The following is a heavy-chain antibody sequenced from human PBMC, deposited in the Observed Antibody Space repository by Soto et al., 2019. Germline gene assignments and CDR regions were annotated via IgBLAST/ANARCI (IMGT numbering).Heavy chain of an antibody. D-gene: IGHD1-1*01. CDR1: GYTFTSYD. J-gene: IGHJ4*02. V-gene: IGHV1-8*01. CDR3: AGRAETNGWNGFGADKYYFDF. Sequence: ASVKVSCKASGYTFTSYDIYWVRQATGQGLEWMGWLNPNTGDSAYAQKFQGRISVTSDTSINTVHMELSSLRSEDTAVYYCAGRAETNGWNGFGADKYYFDFWGQGTLVTVSS. CDR2: LNPNTGDS.